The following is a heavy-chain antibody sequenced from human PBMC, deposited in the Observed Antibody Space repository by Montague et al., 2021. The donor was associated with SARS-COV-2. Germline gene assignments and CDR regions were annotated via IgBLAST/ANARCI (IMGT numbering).Heavy chain of an antibody. CDR2: VNQSGRTT. D-gene: IGHD3-9*01. Sequence: SGTLSLTCAVYGGSLTNHYWTWVRQPPGNGLKWVGEVNQSGRTTHYNPSLRSRVTISVDRSNNQVSLTLESVTAADTAVYYCARVPLHFDGFDYWGQGSLVTVSS. J-gene: IGHJ4*02. CDR1: GGSLTNHY. V-gene: IGHV4-34*01. CDR3: ARVPLHFDGFDY.